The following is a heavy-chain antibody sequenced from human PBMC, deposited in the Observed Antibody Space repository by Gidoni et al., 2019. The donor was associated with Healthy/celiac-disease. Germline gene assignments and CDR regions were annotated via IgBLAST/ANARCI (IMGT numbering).Heavy chain of an antibody. V-gene: IGHV4-30-2*01. D-gene: IGHD3-3*01. CDR2: IYHSGST. CDR1: GGSISSGGYS. J-gene: IGHJ4*02. Sequence: QLQLQESGSGLVKPSQTLSLTCAVSGGSISSGGYSWSWIRQPPGEGLEWIGYIYHSGSTYYYPSLKMRVTISVDRAKNQFSLKLSSVTAADTAVYYCARGHYDFWSGYLDYWGQGTLVTVSS. CDR3: ARGHYDFWSGYLDY.